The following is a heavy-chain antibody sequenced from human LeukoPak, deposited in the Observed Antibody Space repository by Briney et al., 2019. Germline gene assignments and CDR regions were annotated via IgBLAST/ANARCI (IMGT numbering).Heavy chain of an antibody. J-gene: IGHJ2*01. V-gene: IGHV4-39*02. CDR2: IYYSGST. D-gene: IGHD2-15*01. Sequence: SETLSLTCTVSGGSIRSSNYYWGWIRQPPGKGLEWIGNIYYSGSTYYNPSLKSRVTISVDASENHFSLKLYSVTAPETAVYYCARLSGPLGFCSGGTCYSDWYFDLWGLGTLVTVSS. CDR1: GGSIRSSNYY. CDR3: ARLSGPLGFCSGGTCYSDWYFDL.